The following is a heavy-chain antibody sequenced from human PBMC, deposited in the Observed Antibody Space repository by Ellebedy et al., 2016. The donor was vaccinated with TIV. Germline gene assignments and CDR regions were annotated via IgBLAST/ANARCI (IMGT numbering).Heavy chain of an antibody. CDR3: ARTPAFIGAAVVYGMDV. V-gene: IGHV4-59*01. Sequence: PSETLSLTCTVSGDSISSYYWSWIRQFPGKGLEWIGYIYYSGSTNYNPSLKSRVTISTDTSKNQFSLKLTSVTAADRAVYYCARTPAFIGAAVVYGMDVWGQGTTVTVSS. CDR2: IYYSGST. D-gene: IGHD6-13*01. CDR1: GDSISSYY. J-gene: IGHJ6*02.